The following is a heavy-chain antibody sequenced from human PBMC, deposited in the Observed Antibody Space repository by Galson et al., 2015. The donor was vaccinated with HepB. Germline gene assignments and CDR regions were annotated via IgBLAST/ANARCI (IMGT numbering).Heavy chain of an antibody. D-gene: IGHD3-3*01. V-gene: IGHV3-9*01. CDR3: AKGRTRYDFWSGYPI. J-gene: IGHJ4*02. Sequence: SLRLSCAASGFTFDDYAMHWVRQAPGKGLEWVSGISWNSGSIGYADSVKGRFTISRDNAKNSLYLQMNSLRAEDTALYYCAKGRTRYDFWSGYPIWGQGTLVTVSS. CDR2: ISWNSGSI. CDR1: GFTFDDYA.